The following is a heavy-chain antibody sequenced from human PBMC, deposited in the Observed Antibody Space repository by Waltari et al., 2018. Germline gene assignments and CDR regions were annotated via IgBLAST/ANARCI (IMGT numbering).Heavy chain of an antibody. CDR1: GGSLSSHY. V-gene: IGHV4-59*11. CDR3: ARARILEWSHLFDY. J-gene: IGHJ4*02. Sequence: QVQLQESGPGLVKPSEPLSLTCTVSGGSLSSHYWSWIRQPPGKGLEWIGYIYYSGSTNYNPSLKSRVTISVDTSKNQFSLKLSSVTAADTAVYYCARARILEWSHLFDYWGQGTLVTVSS. CDR2: IYYSGST. D-gene: IGHD3-3*01.